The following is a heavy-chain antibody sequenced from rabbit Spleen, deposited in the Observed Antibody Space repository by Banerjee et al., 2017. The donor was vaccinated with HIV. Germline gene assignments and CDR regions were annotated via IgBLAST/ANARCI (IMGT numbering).Heavy chain of an antibody. J-gene: IGHJ4*01. CDR3: ARGSAAMTMVITGYYLNL. CDR2: IYADSSGST. D-gene: IGHD2-1*01. V-gene: IGHV1S45*01. Sequence: QQQLEESGGGLVKPGGTLTLTCKASGIDFSSSYYMCWVRQAPGKGLECIACIYADSSGSTYYASWAKGRFTISKTSSTTVTLEMTSLTAADTATYFCARGSAAMTMVITGYYLNLWGQGTLVTVS. CDR1: GIDFSSSYY.